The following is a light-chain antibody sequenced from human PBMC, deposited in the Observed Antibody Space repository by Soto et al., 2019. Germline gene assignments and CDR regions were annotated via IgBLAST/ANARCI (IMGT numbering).Light chain of an antibody. CDR1: SSDVGGYNY. J-gene: IGLJ2*01. CDR2: DVS. CDR3: SSYAGGNVVV. Sequence: QSVLTQPPSASGSPGQSVTISCTGTSSDVGGYNYVCWYQQYPGKAPKLMIYDVSKRPSGVADRFSGSKLGNTASLTVSGLQAEDEAHYYCSSYAGGNVVVFGGGTKLTVL. V-gene: IGLV2-8*01.